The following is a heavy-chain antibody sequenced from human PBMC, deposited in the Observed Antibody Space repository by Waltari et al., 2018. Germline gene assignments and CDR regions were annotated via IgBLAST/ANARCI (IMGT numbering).Heavy chain of an antibody. CDR3: ARRADYDFWSSPFDY. CDR1: GYSISSSNW. Sequence: QVQLQESGPGLVKPSDTLSLTCAVSGYSISSSNWWGWIRQPPGKGLEWIGYIHYSGSTYYNPSLNSRVTMSVDTSKNQFSLKLSSVTAVDTAVYYCARRADYDFWSSPFDYWGQGTLVTVSS. V-gene: IGHV4-28*01. J-gene: IGHJ4*02. CDR2: IHYSGST. D-gene: IGHD3-3*01.